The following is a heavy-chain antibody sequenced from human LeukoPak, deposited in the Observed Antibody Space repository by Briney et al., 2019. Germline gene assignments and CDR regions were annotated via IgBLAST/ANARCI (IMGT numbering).Heavy chain of an antibody. CDR3: ARVIRQQNFHYYYYYMDV. Sequence: KAGGSLRLSCAASRFTFSSYSMNWVRQAPGKGLEWVSPISSSGSYIYYADSVKGRFTISRDNAKNSLYLQMNSLRAEDTALYYCARVIRQQNFHYYYYYMDVWGKGNTVTVSS. J-gene: IGHJ6*03. CDR1: RFTFSSYS. D-gene: IGHD2/OR15-2a*01. CDR2: ISSSGSYI. V-gene: IGHV3-21*04.